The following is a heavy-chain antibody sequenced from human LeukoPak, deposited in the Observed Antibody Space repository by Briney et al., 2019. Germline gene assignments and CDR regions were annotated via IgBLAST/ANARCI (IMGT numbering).Heavy chain of an antibody. D-gene: IGHD2-2*01. Sequence: GGALRLSCAASGFTFSSYAMHWVRQAPGKGLEWVAVISYDGSNKYYADFVKGRFTISRDNSKNTLYMQMNSLRAEDTAVYYCARDGAHCSTTSCLGYWGQGPLVTVSS. J-gene: IGHJ4*02. CDR3: ARDGAHCSTTSCLGY. CDR2: ISYDGSNK. CDR1: GFTFSSYA. V-gene: IGHV3-30-3*01.